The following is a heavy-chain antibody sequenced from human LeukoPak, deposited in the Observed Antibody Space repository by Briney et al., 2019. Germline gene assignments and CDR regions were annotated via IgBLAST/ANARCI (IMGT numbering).Heavy chain of an antibody. CDR3: AREPRPVGATSFGYYFDY. V-gene: IGHV1-46*01. CDR1: GGTFTSYA. J-gene: IGHJ4*02. Sequence: ASVKVSCTASGGTFTSYAISWVRQAPGQGLEWMGIINPSGGTTVYAQNFQGRVIMTRDTSTSTVHMDLSSLRSEDAAVYYCAREPRPVGATSFGYYFDYWGQGTLVTVSS. D-gene: IGHD1-26*01. CDR2: INPSGGTT.